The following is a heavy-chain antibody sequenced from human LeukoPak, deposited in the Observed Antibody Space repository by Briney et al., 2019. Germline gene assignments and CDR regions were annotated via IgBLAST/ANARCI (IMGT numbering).Heavy chain of an antibody. CDR3: SRGGRNLDY. D-gene: IGHD1-14*01. CDR1: GFTFSAHW. CDR2: IKVDGSDK. V-gene: IGHV3-7*01. Sequence: GGSLRLPCAASGFTFSAHWMSWVRQAPGKGLEWVANIKVDGSDKNYVDSVKGRFTISRDNTKNSLYLQMNSLRAEDTAVYYCSRGGRNLDYWGQGTLVTVSS. J-gene: IGHJ4*02.